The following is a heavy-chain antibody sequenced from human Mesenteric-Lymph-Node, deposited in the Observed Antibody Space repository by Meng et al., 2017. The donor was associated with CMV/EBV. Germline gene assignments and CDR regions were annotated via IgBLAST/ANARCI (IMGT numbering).Heavy chain of an antibody. V-gene: IGHV4-34*01. CDR1: GGSFSPYY. CDR2: INHSEST. D-gene: IGHD2-2*02. CDR3: ARGRAHCSSTRCYIGDFDF. Sequence: SETLSLTCGVYGGSFSPYYWNWIRQPPGEGLEWIGEINHSESTNYNPSLKSRVTISVDTSKNQFSLKLSSVTAADTAVYYCARGRAHCSSTRCYIGDFDFWGQGTLVTVSS. J-gene: IGHJ4*02.